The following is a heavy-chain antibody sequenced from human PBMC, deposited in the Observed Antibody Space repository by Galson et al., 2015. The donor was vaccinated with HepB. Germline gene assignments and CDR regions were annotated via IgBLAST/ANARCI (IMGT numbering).Heavy chain of an antibody. CDR3: ARAGDGYIYYFDY. CDR2: ISSSSSYT. CDR1: GFTFSDYY. Sequence: SLRLSCAASGFTFSDYYMSWIRQAPGKGLEWVSYISSSSSYTNYADSVKGRFTISRDNAKNSLYLQMNSLRAEDTAVYYCARAGDGYIYYFDYWGQGTLVTVSS. D-gene: IGHD5-24*01. V-gene: IGHV3-11*06. J-gene: IGHJ4*02.